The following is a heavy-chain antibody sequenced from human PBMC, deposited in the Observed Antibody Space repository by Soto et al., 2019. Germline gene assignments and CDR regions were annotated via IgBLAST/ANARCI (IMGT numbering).Heavy chain of an antibody. CDR1: GGSSSSGAHY. CDR2: IFYSGNT. D-gene: IGHD3-9*01. CDR3: ARGNVDLLTGYLSQRRYSFGC. J-gene: IGHJ4*02. V-gene: IGHV4-31*03. Sequence: PSETLSLTCTVSGGSSSSGAHYWSWIRQHPGQGLEWIGYIFYSGNTYSNPSLKSRLAISVDTSKNQFSLNLTSVTAADTAVYYCARGNVDLLTGYLSQRRYSFGCWGQGILVTVSS.